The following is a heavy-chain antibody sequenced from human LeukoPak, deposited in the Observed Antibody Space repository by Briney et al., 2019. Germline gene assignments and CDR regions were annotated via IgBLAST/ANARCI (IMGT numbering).Heavy chain of an antibody. CDR3: AQDYTRQIVGATAIEY. V-gene: IGHV3-30*18. Sequence: RGSLRLSRAASGLTLSNYGMHWVRQAPGKGLEGVAVLSFVGSTKYYADSVKGRFTISRDNSKNTLYLQMNSLRAEDTALYYCAQDYTRQIVGATAIEYWGQGTLVTVSS. J-gene: IGHJ4*02. CDR2: LSFVGSTK. CDR1: GLTLSNYG. D-gene: IGHD1-26*01.